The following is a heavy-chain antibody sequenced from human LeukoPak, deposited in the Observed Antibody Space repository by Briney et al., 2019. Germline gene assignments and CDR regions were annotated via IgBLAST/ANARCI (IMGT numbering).Heavy chain of an antibody. CDR2: IYHSGST. V-gene: IGHV4-38-2*02. Sequence: SETLSLTCTVSGYSISSGYYWGWIRQPPGKGLEWIGSIYHSGSTYYNPSLKSRVTISVDTAKNQFSLKLSSATAADTAVYYCARSTPDWFDPWGQGTLVTVSS. J-gene: IGHJ5*02. CDR1: GYSISSGYY. CDR3: ARSTPDWFDP.